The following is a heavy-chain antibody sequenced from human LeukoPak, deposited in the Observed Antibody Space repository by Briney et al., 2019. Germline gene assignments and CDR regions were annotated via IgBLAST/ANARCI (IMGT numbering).Heavy chain of an antibody. Sequence: SETLSPTCTVSGGSISSSSYYWGWIRQPPGKGLEWIGSIYYSGSTYYNPSLKSRVTISVDTSKNQFSLKLSSVTAADTAVYYCAGDRAIDDAFDIWGQGTMVTVSS. D-gene: IGHD1-26*01. J-gene: IGHJ3*02. CDR2: IYYSGST. CDR3: AGDRAIDDAFDI. CDR1: GGSISSSSYY. V-gene: IGHV4-39*07.